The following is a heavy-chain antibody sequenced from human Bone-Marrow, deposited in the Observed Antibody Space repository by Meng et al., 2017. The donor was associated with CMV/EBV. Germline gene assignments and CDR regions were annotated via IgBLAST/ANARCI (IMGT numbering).Heavy chain of an antibody. V-gene: IGHV3-49*04. CDR1: GFTFGDYA. CDR2: IRGRGYPGPV. J-gene: IGHJ4*02. D-gene: IGHD1-26*01. CDR3: IRGRDGGSYRLGY. Sequence: GESLKISCTTSGFTFGDYAVTWVRQAPGKGLEWVDLIRGRGYPGPVEYAASVKGRFIISRDDSKSIAYLQLNSLKIEDTAVYYCIRGRDGGSYRLGYWGQGTLVTVSS.